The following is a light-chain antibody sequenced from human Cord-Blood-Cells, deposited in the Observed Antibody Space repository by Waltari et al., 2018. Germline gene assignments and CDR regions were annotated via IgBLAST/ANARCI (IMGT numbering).Light chain of an antibody. CDR1: SSDVWSYNL. Sequence: QSALTQPASVSGSPGQSITISCTGTSSDVWSYNLVPWYQQHPGKAPKLMIYEGSKRPSVVSNRFSGSKSGNTASLTISGLQAEDEADYYCCSYAGSSTFVFGGGTKLTVL. V-gene: IGLV2-23*03. CDR3: CSYAGSSTFV. CDR2: EGS. J-gene: IGLJ2*01.